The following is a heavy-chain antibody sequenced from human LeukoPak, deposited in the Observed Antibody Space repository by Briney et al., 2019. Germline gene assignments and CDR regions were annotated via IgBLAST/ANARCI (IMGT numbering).Heavy chain of an antibody. CDR2: INHSGST. CDR3: ARTDVPAAMGFFDY. CDR1: GGSISSSSYY. V-gene: IGHV4-39*07. D-gene: IGHD2-2*01. Sequence: SETLSLTCTVCGGSISSSSYYWSWIRQPPGKGLEWIGEINHSGSTNYNPSLKSRVTISVDTSKNQFSLKLSSVTAADTAVYYCARTDVPAAMGFFDYWGQGTLVTLSS. J-gene: IGHJ4*02.